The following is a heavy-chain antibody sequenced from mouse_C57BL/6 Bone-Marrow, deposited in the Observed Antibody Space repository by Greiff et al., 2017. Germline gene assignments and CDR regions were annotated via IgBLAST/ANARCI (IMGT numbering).Heavy chain of an antibody. J-gene: IGHJ4*01. Sequence: AASGFSFNTYAMNWVRQAPGKSLEWVARIRSKSNNYATYYADSVKDRFTISRDDSESMLYLQMNNLKTEDTAMYYCVRHWLGAMDYWGQGTSVTVSS. CDR2: IRSKSNNYAT. CDR3: VRHWLGAMDY. CDR1: GFSFNTYA. V-gene: IGHV10-1*01.